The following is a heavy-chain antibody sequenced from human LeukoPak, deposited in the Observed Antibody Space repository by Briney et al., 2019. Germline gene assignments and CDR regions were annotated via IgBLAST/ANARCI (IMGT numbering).Heavy chain of an antibody. V-gene: IGHV3-30*03. CDR2: TSFDGSNT. CDR1: RFTFSTYV. Sequence: GGSLRLSCAGSRFTFSTYVMIWVRQPPGKGLQWVAATSFDGSNTYYEDSVKGRFTISRDNSKNTLFLQMNSLSAEDTAVYYCARPQMATILAHAFDLWGQGTMVTVSS. D-gene: IGHD5-24*01. J-gene: IGHJ3*01. CDR3: ARPQMATILAHAFDL.